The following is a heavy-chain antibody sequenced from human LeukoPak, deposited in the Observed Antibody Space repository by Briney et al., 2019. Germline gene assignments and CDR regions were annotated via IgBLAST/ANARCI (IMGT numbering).Heavy chain of an antibody. CDR2: INHTGYT. Sequence: SLSLTCALSGVPFSNYYWRWGRQSPKGRVGWGGEINHTGYTNYNPSLKSRVTISIDTSKNQFSLMVPSMTAADTGVYYCTRAVAGHPDWGQGTLVTVSS. D-gene: IGHD6-19*01. J-gene: IGHJ4*02. V-gene: IGHV4-34*01. CDR1: GVPFSNYY. CDR3: TRAVAGHPD.